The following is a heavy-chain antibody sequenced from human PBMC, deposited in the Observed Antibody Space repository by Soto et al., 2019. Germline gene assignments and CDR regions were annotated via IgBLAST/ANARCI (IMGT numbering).Heavy chain of an antibody. CDR1: GFTFSTYP. CDR2: IHGSGETT. D-gene: IGHD1-26*01. J-gene: IGHJ3*01. Sequence: EMQLLESGGGLVQPGGSLRLSCAASGFTFSTYPMAWVRQAPGKGLEWVSSIHGSGETTYYADSVKGRFTISRDNSKNTLYLEMDNLRADDTAVYFCAKRYTGSYYAAFDVWCQGTMVTVSS. V-gene: IGHV3-23*01. CDR3: AKRYTGSYYAAFDV.